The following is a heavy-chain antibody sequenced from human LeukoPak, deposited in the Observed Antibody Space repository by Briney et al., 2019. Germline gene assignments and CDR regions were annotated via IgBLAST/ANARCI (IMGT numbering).Heavy chain of an antibody. CDR3: AKNHYYDSSGLDAFDI. Sequence: GRSLRLSCAAFGFTFSYYGMHWVRQAPGRRLEWVALIWYDGSNNYYADSVKGRFTISRDNSKNTLYLQMNSLRAEDTAVYYCAKNHYYDSSGLDAFDIWGQGTLVTISS. CDR1: GFTFSYYG. V-gene: IGHV3-33*06. J-gene: IGHJ3*02. CDR2: IWYDGSNN. D-gene: IGHD3-22*01.